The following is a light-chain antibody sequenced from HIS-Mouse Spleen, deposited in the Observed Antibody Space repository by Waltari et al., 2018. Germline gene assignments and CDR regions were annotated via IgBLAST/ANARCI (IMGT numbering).Light chain of an antibody. Sequence: SYELTQPPSVSVSPGQTARITCSGDALAKKYAYWYQQKSGQAPVLVIYEDSKRPTGIHERFSGSSSGTMATLTISGAQLEDEADYYCYSTDSSGNHRVFGGGTKLTVL. J-gene: IGLJ2*01. V-gene: IGLV3-10*01. CDR1: ALAKKY. CDR2: EDS. CDR3: YSTDSSGNHRV.